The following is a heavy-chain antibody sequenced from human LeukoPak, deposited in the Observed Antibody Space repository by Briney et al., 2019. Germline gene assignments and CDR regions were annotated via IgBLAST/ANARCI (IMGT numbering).Heavy chain of an antibody. D-gene: IGHD3-22*01. Sequence: GGSLRLSCAASGFTFSSYAMSWVRQAPGKGLEWVSAISGSGGSTYYADSVKGRLTISRDNSKNTLYLQMNSLRAEDTAVYYFAKFSYDSSSDYWGQGTLVTVSS. V-gene: IGHV3-23*01. CDR1: GFTFSSYA. CDR2: ISGSGGST. CDR3: AKFSYDSSSDY. J-gene: IGHJ4*02.